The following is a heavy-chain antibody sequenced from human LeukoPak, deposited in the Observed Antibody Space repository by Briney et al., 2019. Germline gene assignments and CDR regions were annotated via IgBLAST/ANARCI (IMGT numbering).Heavy chain of an antibody. J-gene: IGHJ4*02. CDR1: GFTFDDYA. V-gene: IGHV3-9*01. CDR3: AKDIGSSGYYYPDY. Sequence: GGSLRLSCAASGFTFDDYAMHWVRQAPGKGLEWVSGINWNSGSIGYADSVKGRFTISRDNAKNSLYLQMNSLRAEDTALYYCAKDIGSSGYYYPDYWGQGTLVTVSP. CDR2: INWNSGSI. D-gene: IGHD3-22*01.